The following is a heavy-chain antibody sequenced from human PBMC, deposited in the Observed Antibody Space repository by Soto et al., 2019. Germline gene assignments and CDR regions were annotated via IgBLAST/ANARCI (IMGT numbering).Heavy chain of an antibody. V-gene: IGHV4-59*01. D-gene: IGHD2-21*02. J-gene: IGHJ6*02. CDR1: GGSISGYY. Sequence: PSETLSLTCTVSGGSISGYYWSWIRQPPGKGLEWIGYMYNTGSTVYNPSFKSRVTISVDTSKNQFSLKLNSVTAADTAVYYCARDLWCYCGTDYPLDVWGQGTTVTVSS. CDR2: MYNTGST. CDR3: ARDLWCYCGTDYPLDV.